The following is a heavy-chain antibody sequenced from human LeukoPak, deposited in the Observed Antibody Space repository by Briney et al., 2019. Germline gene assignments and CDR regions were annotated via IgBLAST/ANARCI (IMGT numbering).Heavy chain of an antibody. V-gene: IGHV1-2*02. D-gene: IGHD2-2*01. CDR2: INPNSGGT. J-gene: IGHJ4*02. Sequence: GASVKVSCKASGYTFTGHYMNWVRQAPGQGLEWMGWINPNSGGTNYAQKFQGRVTMTRDTSISTAYMELSRLRSDDTAVYYCARDIVVVPASVDYWGQGTLVTVSS. CDR3: ARDIVVVPASVDY. CDR1: GYTFTGHY.